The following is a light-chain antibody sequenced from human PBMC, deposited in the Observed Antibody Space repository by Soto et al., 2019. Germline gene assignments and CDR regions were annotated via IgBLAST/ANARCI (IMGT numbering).Light chain of an antibody. CDR1: QSISSW. V-gene: IGKV1-5*01. CDR2: DAS. CDR3: QQYNSYSPHT. Sequence: DIQMTQSPSTLSASVGDRVTITCRASQSISSWLAWYQQKPGKAPKLPIYDASSLESGVPSRFSGSGSGTEFTLTSRSLQPDDFATYYSQQYNSYSPHTFGPGTKVDIK. J-gene: IGKJ3*01.